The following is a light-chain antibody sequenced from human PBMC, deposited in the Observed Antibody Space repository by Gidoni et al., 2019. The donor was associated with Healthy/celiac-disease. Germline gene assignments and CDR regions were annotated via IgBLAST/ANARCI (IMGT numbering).Light chain of an antibody. J-gene: IGKJ2*01. V-gene: IGKV1-5*03. CDR2: EGS. CDR1: ASISNW. CDR3: QQYSRYPYN. Sequence: DIQMTPYPSTLSSFVGDRVTITCRASASISNWLAWYQHRPGRAPRLMIYEGSNLESGVPSRFSGGGSGTEFTLTITSLQSDDFATYCCQQYSRYPYNLGQGTKLEIK.